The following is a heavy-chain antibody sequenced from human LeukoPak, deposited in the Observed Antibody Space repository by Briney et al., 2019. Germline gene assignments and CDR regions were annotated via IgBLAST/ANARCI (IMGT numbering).Heavy chain of an antibody. V-gene: IGHV1-18*01. CDR2: ISAYNGNT. D-gene: IGHD6-13*01. Sequence: EASVKVSCKASGYTFTSYGISWVRQAPGQGLEWMGWISAYNGNTDYAQKIQGRVTMTTDTSTSTAYMELRSLRSDDTAVYYCARDLGSSWTRGGVLDYWGQGTLVTVSS. CDR1: GYTFTSYG. J-gene: IGHJ4*02. CDR3: ARDLGSSWTRGGVLDY.